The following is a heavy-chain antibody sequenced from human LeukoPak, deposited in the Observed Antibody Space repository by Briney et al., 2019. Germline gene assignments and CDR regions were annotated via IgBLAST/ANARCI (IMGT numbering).Heavy chain of an antibody. D-gene: IGHD3-16*01. CDR3: ARWGVGLFDY. J-gene: IGHJ4*02. V-gene: IGHV3-23*01. Sequence: PGGSLRLSCAASGFTFSSYAMSWVRQAPGKGLEWVSAISGSGGSTYYADSVKGRFTISRDNAKNSLYLQMNSLRAEDAAVYYCARWGVGLFDYWGQGTLVTVSS. CDR2: ISGSGGST. CDR1: GFTFSSYA.